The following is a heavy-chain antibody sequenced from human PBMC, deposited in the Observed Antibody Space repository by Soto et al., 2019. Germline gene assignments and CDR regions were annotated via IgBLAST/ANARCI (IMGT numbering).Heavy chain of an antibody. Sequence: QMQLQESGPGLVKPSQTLSLTCTVSDASISSGDFYWSWIRQHPGKGPEWIGYIHYSGSTYYNPSLKSRVTILIDTSQNQFSLTLNSVTAADTAVYYCAKGVVLIPSAMPQTPYGMDVWGQGTTVTVSS. V-gene: IGHV4-31*03. D-gene: IGHD2-2*01. CDR1: DASISSGDFY. CDR2: IHYSGST. CDR3: AKGVVLIPSAMPQTPYGMDV. J-gene: IGHJ6*02.